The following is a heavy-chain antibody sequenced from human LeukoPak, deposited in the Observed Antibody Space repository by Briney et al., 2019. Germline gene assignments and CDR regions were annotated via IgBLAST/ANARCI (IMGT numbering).Heavy chain of an antibody. CDR2: IYYSGST. J-gene: IGHJ3*02. CDR1: GGSISSYY. D-gene: IGHD6-13*01. CDR3: ARPAAAGSNDAFDI. Sequence: SETLSLTCTVSGGSISSYYWSWVRQPPGKGLEWIGYIYYSGSTNYNPSLKSRVTISVDTSKNQFSLKLSSVTAADTAVYYCARPAAAGSNDAFDIWGQGTMVTVSS. V-gene: IGHV4-59*01.